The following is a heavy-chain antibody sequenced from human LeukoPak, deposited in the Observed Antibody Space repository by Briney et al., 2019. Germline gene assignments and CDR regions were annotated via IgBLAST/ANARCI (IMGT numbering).Heavy chain of an antibody. Sequence: GGSLRLPCAASGFTFSSYGMHWVRQAPGKGLEWVAFIRYDGSNKYYADSVKGRFTISRDNSKNTLYLQMNSLRAEDTAVYYCANLMYKPKSDAFDIWGQGTMVAVSS. V-gene: IGHV3-30*02. J-gene: IGHJ3*02. CDR1: GFTFSSYG. CDR3: ANLMYKPKSDAFDI. CDR2: IRYDGSNK. D-gene: IGHD1-14*01.